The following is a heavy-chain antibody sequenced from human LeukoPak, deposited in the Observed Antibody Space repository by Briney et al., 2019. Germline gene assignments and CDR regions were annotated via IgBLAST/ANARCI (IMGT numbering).Heavy chain of an antibody. Sequence: SQTLSLTCTVSGDSISSGGYYWSWVHQHPGKGLEWIGNIYYTGSTYYNPSLKSRVTISVDTSKNQFSLKLSSVTAADTAVYYCARGVPNYYGSSGYPAYFDYWGQGTLVTVSS. CDR1: GDSISSGGYY. CDR3: ARGVPNYYGSSGYPAYFDY. V-gene: IGHV4-31*03. CDR2: IYYTGST. J-gene: IGHJ4*02. D-gene: IGHD3-22*01.